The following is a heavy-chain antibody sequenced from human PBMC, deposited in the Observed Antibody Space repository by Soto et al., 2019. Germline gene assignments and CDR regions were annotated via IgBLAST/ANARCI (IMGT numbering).Heavy chain of an antibody. V-gene: IGHV4-59*05. Sequence: GSLRLSCAASGFTFSDYSMNWVRQAPGKGLEWIGSIYYSGSTYYNPSLKSRVTISVDTSKNQFSLKLSSVTAADTAVYYCAKSVDTAMRIFDYWGQGTLVTVSS. CDR2: IYYSGST. J-gene: IGHJ4*02. CDR1: GFTFSDYS. D-gene: IGHD5-18*01. CDR3: AKSVDTAMRIFDY.